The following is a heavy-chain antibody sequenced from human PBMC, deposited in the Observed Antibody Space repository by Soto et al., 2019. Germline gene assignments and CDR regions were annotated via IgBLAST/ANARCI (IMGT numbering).Heavy chain of an antibody. D-gene: IGHD1-7*01. J-gene: IGHJ6*02. CDR1: GYTFTSYG. V-gene: IGHV1-18*01. CDR2: ISAYNGNT. Sequence: WASVKVSCKASGYTFTSYGISWVRQAPGQGLEWMGWISAYNGNTNYAQKLQGRVTMTTDTSTSTAYMELRSLRSDDTAVYYCARDKLRYYYYGMDVWGQGTTVTVSS. CDR3: ARDKLRYYYYGMDV.